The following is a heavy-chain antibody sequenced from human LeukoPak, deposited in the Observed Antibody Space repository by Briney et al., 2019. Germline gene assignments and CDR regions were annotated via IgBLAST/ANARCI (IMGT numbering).Heavy chain of an antibody. D-gene: IGHD1-26*01. CDR2: INHSGST. J-gene: IGHJ4*02. V-gene: IGHV4-34*01. Sequence: SETLSLTCAVYGGSFSGYYWSWIRQPPGKGLEWIGEINHSGSTNYNPSLKSRVTISVDTSKNQFSLKLSSVTAADTAVYYCATTNRIEGATYYFDYWGQGTLVTVSS. CDR1: GGSFSGYY. CDR3: ATTNRIEGATYYFDY.